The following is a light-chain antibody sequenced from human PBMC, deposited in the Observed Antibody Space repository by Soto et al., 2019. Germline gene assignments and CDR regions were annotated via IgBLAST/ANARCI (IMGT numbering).Light chain of an antibody. CDR2: NVS. CDR3: QQYNNCPPLT. Sequence: EIVMTQSPVTLSVSAGDGGTISCRSSQNISSSLAWYQQSPGQAPRLLLYNVSTRAAGIPARFSGSGSGRDFTLTIIRLEPEDFAVYYCQQYNNCPPLTFGGGTKVDIK. V-gene: IGKV3-15*01. CDR1: QNISSS. J-gene: IGKJ4*01.